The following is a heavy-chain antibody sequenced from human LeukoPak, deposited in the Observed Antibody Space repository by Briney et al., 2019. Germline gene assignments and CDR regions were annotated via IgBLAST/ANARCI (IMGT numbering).Heavy chain of an antibody. CDR3: VRDSSGSY. J-gene: IGHJ4*02. Sequence: GGSLRLSCAAPGFTFNNFIMNWVRQAPGKGLEWVSYISSSSHSIYYADSVKGRFTISRDNAENTLYLQMNSLRAEDTAVYYCVRDSSGSYWGQGTLVTVSS. D-gene: IGHD6-19*01. CDR1: GFTFNNFI. V-gene: IGHV3-48*04. CDR2: ISSSSHSI.